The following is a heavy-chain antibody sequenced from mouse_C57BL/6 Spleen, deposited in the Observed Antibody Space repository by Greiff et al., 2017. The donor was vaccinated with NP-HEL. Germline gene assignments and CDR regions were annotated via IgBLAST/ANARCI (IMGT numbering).Heavy chain of an antibody. Sequence: VQLQQSGAELVMPGASVQLSCKASGYTFTSYWMHWVKQRPGQGLEWIGEIDPSDSYTNYNQKFKGKSTLTVDKSSSTAYMQLSSLTSEDSAVYYCATGTVFDYWGQGTTLTVSS. J-gene: IGHJ2*01. D-gene: IGHD4-1*01. V-gene: IGHV1-69*01. CDR1: GYTFTSYW. CDR3: ATGTVFDY. CDR2: IDPSDSYT.